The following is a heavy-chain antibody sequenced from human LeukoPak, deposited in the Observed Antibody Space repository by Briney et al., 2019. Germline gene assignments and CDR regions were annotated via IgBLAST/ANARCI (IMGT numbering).Heavy chain of an antibody. J-gene: IGHJ4*02. CDR2: INPSGGST. Sequence: ASVKVSCKASGYTFTSYYMHWVRQAPGQGLEWMGIINPSGGSTSYAQKFQGRVTMTRDMSTSTVYMELSSLRSEDTAVYYCAREGVGWSGYLRGFFDYWGQGTLVTVSS. V-gene: IGHV1-46*01. CDR3: AREGVGWSGYLRGFFDY. D-gene: IGHD3-3*01. CDR1: GYTFTSYY.